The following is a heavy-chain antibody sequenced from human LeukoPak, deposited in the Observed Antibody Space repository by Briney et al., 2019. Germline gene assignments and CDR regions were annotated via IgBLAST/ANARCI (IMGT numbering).Heavy chain of an antibody. Sequence: SETLSLTCAVYGGSFSGYYWSWIRQPPGKGLEWIGSIYYSGSTYYNPSLKSRVTISVDTSKNQFSLKLSSVTAADTAVYYCARHRIVGATNAFDIWGQGTMVTVSS. CDR3: ARHRIVGATNAFDI. V-gene: IGHV4-34*01. D-gene: IGHD1-26*01. CDR1: GGSFSGYY. J-gene: IGHJ3*02. CDR2: IYYSGST.